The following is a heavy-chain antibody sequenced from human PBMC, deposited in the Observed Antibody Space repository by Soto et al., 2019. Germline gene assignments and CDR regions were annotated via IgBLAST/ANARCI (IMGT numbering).Heavy chain of an antibody. CDR1: GTAIGSSTYY. V-gene: IGHV4-39*01. D-gene: IGHD2-21*02. CDR2: IPYSGTT. CDR3: ASHPGIVTAVNCDV. Sequence: QLQVQESGPGLVKPSETLSLSCTDSGTAIGSSTYYWGWVRQPPGKSPEWIGSIPYSGTTYYNPSHKSRVTISSDTSKNQFSLQLTAVSASDTAVYYCASHPGIVTAVNCDVWGQGTLVTVSS. J-gene: IGHJ4*02.